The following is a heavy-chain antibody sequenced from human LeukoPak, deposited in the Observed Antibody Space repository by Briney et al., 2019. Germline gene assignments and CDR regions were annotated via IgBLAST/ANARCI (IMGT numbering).Heavy chain of an antibody. J-gene: IGHJ4*02. D-gene: IGHD3-16*01. CDR1: GYTFSSHG. Sequence: GGSLRLSCAASGYTFSSHGLTWVRQAPGKGLEWVSTINGAGDNTYYAETVKGRFTISRGNSKNTLYLQMHSLRAEDTAIYYCAKVSVCYGCYLDYWGQGILVTVS. CDR2: INGAGDNT. V-gene: IGHV3-23*01. CDR3: AKVSVCYGCYLDY.